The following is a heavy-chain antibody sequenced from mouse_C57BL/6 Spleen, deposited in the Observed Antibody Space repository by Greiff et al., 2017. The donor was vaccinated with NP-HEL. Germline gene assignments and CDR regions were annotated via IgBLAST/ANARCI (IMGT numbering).Heavy chain of an antibody. CDR2: IYPGDGDT. CDR3: ARDYYGYDGDWYFDV. V-gene: IGHV1-82*01. CDR1: GYAFSSSW. J-gene: IGHJ1*03. Sequence: VQLQQSGPELVKPGASVKISCKASGYAFSSSWMNWVKQRPGKGLEWIGRIYPGDGDTNYNGKFKGKATLTADKSSSTAYMQLSSLTSEDSAVYFCARDYYGYDGDWYFDVWGTGTTVTVSS. D-gene: IGHD2-2*01.